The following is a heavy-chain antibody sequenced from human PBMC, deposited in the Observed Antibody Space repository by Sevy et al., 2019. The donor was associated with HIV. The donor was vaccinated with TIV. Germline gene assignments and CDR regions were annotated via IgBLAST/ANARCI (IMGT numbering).Heavy chain of an antibody. CDR2: IYYSGST. V-gene: IGHV4-31*03. Sequence: SETLSLTCTVSSGSISSGGYYWSWIRQHPGKGLEWIGYIYYSGSTYYNPSLKSRVTISVDTSKNQFSLKLSSVTAADTAVYYCARDRGVKGEFDYWGQGTLVTVSS. CDR1: SGSISSGGYY. CDR3: ARDRGVKGEFDY. D-gene: IGHD2-8*01. J-gene: IGHJ4*02.